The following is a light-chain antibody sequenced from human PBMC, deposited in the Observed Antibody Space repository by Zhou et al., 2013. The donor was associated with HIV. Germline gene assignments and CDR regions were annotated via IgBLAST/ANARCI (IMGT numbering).Light chain of an antibody. CDR2: DAS. J-gene: IGKJ2*01. Sequence: ERVMTQSPSTLSLSPGERATLSCRASQSVRSGVAWYQQKPGQAPRLLIYDASTRATGIPPRFSGSGSGTEFILTISSLQPEDFAVYHCQQYNDWPPVTFGPGTKLEIK. CDR1: QSVRSG. CDR3: QQYNDWPPVT. V-gene: IGKV3-15*01.